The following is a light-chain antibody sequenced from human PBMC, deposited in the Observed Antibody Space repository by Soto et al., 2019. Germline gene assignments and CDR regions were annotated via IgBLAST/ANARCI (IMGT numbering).Light chain of an antibody. V-gene: IGKV1-5*01. J-gene: IGKJ5*01. CDR2: DAS. CDR1: QNIRNW. CDR3: QQYNTYST. Sequence: DIQMHQSPSTLSASVGDSATITCRASQNIRNWLAWYQQKPGKAPNTLIYDASSLKSGVPARFSGSGSGTEFTLTISSLQPEDFATYYCQQYNTYSTVGQGTRLEIK.